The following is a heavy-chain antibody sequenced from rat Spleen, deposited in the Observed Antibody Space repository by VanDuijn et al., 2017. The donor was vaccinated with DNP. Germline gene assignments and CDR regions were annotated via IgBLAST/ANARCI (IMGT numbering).Heavy chain of an antibody. CDR3: STLNFYASLSEYFDY. CDR2: ISYAGGST. D-gene: IGHD1-12*01. J-gene: IGHJ2*01. V-gene: IGHV5-20*01. Sequence: EVQLVESGGGLVQPGRSLKLSCAASGFTFSDYYMAWVRQAPTKGLELVAYISYAGGSTYHGDSVKGRFTISRDNAESTLYLQMDSLRSDDTATYYCSTLNFYASLSEYFDYWGQGVMVTVSS. CDR1: GFTFSDYY.